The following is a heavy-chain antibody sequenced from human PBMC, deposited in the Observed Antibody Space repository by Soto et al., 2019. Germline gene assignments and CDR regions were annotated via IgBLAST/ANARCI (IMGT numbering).Heavy chain of an antibody. D-gene: IGHD3-10*01. CDR2: VCRGERT. V-gene: IGHV4-34*02. J-gene: IGHJ5*02. CDR3: ARGDYGQYDAYNWFDP. CDR1: GGSFNNYC. Sequence: QVRLQQWGAGLVRPSETLSLTCAVYGGSFNNYCWSWIRQPPGKGLEWIGEVCRGERTNYSPTLKREVRIAVEGSKNQSSLRLTSVTYADTAVHYCARGDYGQYDAYNWFDPWGQGNLVIVAS.